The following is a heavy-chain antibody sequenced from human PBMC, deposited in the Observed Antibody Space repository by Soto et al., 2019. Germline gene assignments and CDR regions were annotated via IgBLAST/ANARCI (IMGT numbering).Heavy chain of an antibody. CDR1: GGTFSSYA. J-gene: IGHJ6*02. V-gene: IGHV1-69*12. CDR2: IIPIFGTA. CDR3: AGGAYPAGMDV. Sequence: QVQLVQSGAEVKKPGSSVKVSCKASGGTFSSYAISWVRQAPGQGLEWMGGIIPIFGTANYAQKFQGRVTITADEYTSQGYMEMSSLRSEDTAVYCGAGGAYPAGMDVWGQGTTVTVSS.